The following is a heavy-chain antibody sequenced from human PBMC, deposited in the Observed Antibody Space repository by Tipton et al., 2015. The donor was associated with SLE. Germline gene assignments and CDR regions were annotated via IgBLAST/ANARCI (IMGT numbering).Heavy chain of an antibody. Sequence: GLVKPSETLSLTCTVSGGSISSYYWSWIRQAPGKGLEWVSYISSSGSTIYYADSVKGRFTISRDNAKNSLYLQMNSLRAEDTAVYYCARGPGYWGQGTLVTVSS. V-gene: IGHV3-11*01. CDR1: GGSISSYY. CDR3: ARGPGY. CDR2: ISSSGSTI. J-gene: IGHJ4*02.